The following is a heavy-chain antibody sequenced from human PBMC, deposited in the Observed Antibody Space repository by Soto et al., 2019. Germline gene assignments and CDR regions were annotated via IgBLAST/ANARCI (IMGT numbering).Heavy chain of an antibody. CDR3: ARRLDS. V-gene: IGHV4-59*01. CDR1: GFSINSYY. Sequence: PSGTLSLTCTVSGFSINSYYWSWIRQPPGKGLEWIGYIYAIGDTAYNPSLMNRVTMSVNTSKNQFSLRLRSVTAADTAVYYCARRLDSWGQGTLVTVSS. CDR2: IYAIGDT. J-gene: IGHJ4*02.